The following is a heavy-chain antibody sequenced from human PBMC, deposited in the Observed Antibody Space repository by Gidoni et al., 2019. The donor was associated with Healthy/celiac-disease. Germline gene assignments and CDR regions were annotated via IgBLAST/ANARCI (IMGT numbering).Heavy chain of an antibody. D-gene: IGHD6-13*01. J-gene: IGHJ4*02. CDR2: ISGSGGST. V-gene: IGHV3-23*01. Sequence: EVQLLESGGGLVQPGGSLRLSCAASGFTFSSYAMSWVRQAPGKGLEWVSAISGSGGSTYYADSVKGRFTISRDNSKNTLYLQMNSLRAEDTAVYYCAKSRKAARALRLAAGLLDYWGQGTLVTVSS. CDR3: AKSRKAARALRLAAGLLDY. CDR1: GFTFSSYA.